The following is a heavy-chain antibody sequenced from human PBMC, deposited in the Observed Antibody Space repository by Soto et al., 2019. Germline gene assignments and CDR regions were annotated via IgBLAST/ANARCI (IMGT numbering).Heavy chain of an antibody. V-gene: IGHV1-18*01. J-gene: IGHJ6*03. CDR1: GYTFTSYG. CDR3: ARVAFREYDILTGYPDDDYYYYMDV. Sequence: ASVKVSCKASGYTFTSYGISWVRQAPGQGLEWMGWISAYNGNTNYAQKLQGRVTMTTDTSTSTAYMELRSLRSDDTAVYYCARVAFREYDILTGYPDDDYYYYMDVWGKGTTVTVSS. CDR2: ISAYNGNT. D-gene: IGHD3-9*01.